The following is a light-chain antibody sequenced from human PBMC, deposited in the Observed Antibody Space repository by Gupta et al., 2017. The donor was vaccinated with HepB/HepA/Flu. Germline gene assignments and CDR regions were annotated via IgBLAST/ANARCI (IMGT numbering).Light chain of an antibody. CDR1: QSISSY. CDR2: AAS. J-gene: IGKJ2*01. CDR3: QHRDSTPST. Sequence: DIQMTQSPSSLSASVGDRVTITCRASQSISSYLNWYQQKPGKAPKLLIYAASSLQSGVPSRFSGSGSGTDFTLTISRLQPEAFATYYSQHRDSTPSTFDQGTKVDIK. V-gene: IGKV1-39*01.